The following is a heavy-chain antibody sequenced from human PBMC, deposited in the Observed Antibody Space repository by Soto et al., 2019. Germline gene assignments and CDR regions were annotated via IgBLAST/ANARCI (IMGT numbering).Heavy chain of an antibody. CDR3: AKSPKEYYYDSSGYDWFDP. Sequence: PGGSLRLSCAASGFTFSNFGMHWVRQAPGKGLVWVAVIPFDGTSKYYADSVKGRFTISRDNSRNTLYLQMNSLRAEDTAVYYCAKSPKEYYYDSSGYDWFDPWGQGTLVTVSS. CDR2: IPFDGTSK. D-gene: IGHD3-22*01. V-gene: IGHV3-30*18. CDR1: GFTFSNFG. J-gene: IGHJ5*02.